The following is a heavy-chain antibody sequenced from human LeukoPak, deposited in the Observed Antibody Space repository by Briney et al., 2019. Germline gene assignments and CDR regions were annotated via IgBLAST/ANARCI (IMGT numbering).Heavy chain of an antibody. D-gene: IGHD2-2*01. CDR3: ARGVGVVTWNWFDP. Sequence: ASVKVSCKTSGYTFTGYYMHWVRQAPGQGLEWMGWINPDSGATNYAQKFQGRVTMTRDKSISTAYMELSSLTSDDTAVYYCARGVGVVTWNWFDPWGQGTLVTVSS. CDR1: GYTFTGYY. CDR2: INPDSGAT. J-gene: IGHJ5*02. V-gene: IGHV1-2*02.